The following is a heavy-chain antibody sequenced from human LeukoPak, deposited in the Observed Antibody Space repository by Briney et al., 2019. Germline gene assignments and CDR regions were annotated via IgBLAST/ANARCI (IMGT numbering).Heavy chain of an antibody. Sequence: KPSETLSLTCTVSGYSISSGYYWGWIRQPPGKGLEWIGSIYHSGSTYYNPSLKSRVTISVDTSKNQFSLKLSSVTAADTAVYYCAGTRWWELLAYFDYWGQGTLVTVSS. D-gene: IGHD1-26*01. CDR3: AGTRWWELLAYFDY. CDR2: IYHSGST. J-gene: IGHJ4*02. CDR1: GYSISSGYY. V-gene: IGHV4-38-2*02.